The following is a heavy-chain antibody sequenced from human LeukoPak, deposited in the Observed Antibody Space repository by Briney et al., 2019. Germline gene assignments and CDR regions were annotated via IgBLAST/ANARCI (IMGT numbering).Heavy chain of an antibody. Sequence: LGESLKISCKGSGYSFTSYWIGWVRQMPGKGLEWMGIIYPGDSGTRYSPSFQGQVTISADKSISTAYLQWSSLKASDTAMYYCARLSPPTRIAVDDYDYWGQGTLVTVSS. D-gene: IGHD6-19*01. CDR3: ARLSPPTRIAVDDYDY. V-gene: IGHV5-51*01. J-gene: IGHJ4*02. CDR2: IYPGDSGT. CDR1: GYSFTSYW.